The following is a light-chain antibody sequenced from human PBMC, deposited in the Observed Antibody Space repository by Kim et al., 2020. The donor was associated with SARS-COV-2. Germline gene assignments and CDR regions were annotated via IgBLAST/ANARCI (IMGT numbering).Light chain of an antibody. CDR2: DAS. CDR1: QSISSY. J-gene: IGKJ5*01. Sequence: EIVLTQSPATLSLSPGERATLSCRASQSISSYLAWYQHKPGQAPRLLIYDASNRATGIPARFSGSGSGTDFTLTISSLEPEDFAIYYCQHRANWPLTFGQGTRLEIK. V-gene: IGKV3-11*01. CDR3: QHRANWPLT.